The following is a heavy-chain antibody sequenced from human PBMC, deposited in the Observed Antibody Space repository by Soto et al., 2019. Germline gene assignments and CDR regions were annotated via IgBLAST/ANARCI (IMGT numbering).Heavy chain of an antibody. D-gene: IGHD6-13*01. CDR2: ISGSGGST. J-gene: IGHJ6*02. CDR1: GFTFSSYA. V-gene: IGHV3-23*01. CDR3: AKPGYSSSWYYYYGMDV. Sequence: PGGSLRLSCAASGFTFSSYAMSWVRQAPGKGLEWVSAISGSGGSTYYADSVKGRFTISRDNSKNTLYLQMNSLRAEDTAVYYCAKPGYSSSWYYYYGMDVWGQGTTVTVSS.